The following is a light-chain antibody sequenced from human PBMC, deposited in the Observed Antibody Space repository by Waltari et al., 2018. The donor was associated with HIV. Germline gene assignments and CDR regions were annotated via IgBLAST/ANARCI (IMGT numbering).Light chain of an antibody. CDR1: QNVSSDY. J-gene: IGKJ2*01. Sequence: IVLTQSPKTLSLSPGESATLSCRASQNVSSDYLAWYRQRPGQAPRLVIYGVSNRATDIPDRITGSGSGTDFTFTINGLELEDVALYYCQQYSSSPYTFGQGTKLQIK. CDR3: QQYSSSPYT. CDR2: GVS. V-gene: IGKV3-20*01.